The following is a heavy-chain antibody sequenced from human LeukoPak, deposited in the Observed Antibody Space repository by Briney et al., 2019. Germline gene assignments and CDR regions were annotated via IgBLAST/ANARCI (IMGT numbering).Heavy chain of an antibody. D-gene: IGHD5-24*01. Sequence: GASVKVSCKASGYTFTSYGISWVRQAPGQGLEWMGWISAYNGNTNYAQKLQGRVTMTTDTSTGTAYMELRSLRSDDTAVYYCARDMERWLQSIAWNYWGQGTLVTVSS. CDR2: ISAYNGNT. CDR1: GYTFTSYG. CDR3: ARDMERWLQSIAWNY. J-gene: IGHJ4*02. V-gene: IGHV1-18*01.